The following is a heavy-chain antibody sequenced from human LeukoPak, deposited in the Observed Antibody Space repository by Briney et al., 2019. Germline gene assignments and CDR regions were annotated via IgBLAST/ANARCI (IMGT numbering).Heavy chain of an antibody. V-gene: IGHV3-30*02. Sequence: PGGSLRLSCAASGFTFSSYGMHWVRQAPGKGLEWVAFIRYDGSNKYYVDSVKGRFTISRDNSKNTLYLQMNSLGAEDTAVYYCARDAKIAVAAKTYYFDYWGQGTLVTVSS. D-gene: IGHD6-19*01. CDR3: ARDAKIAVAAKTYYFDY. J-gene: IGHJ4*02. CDR1: GFTFSSYG. CDR2: IRYDGSNK.